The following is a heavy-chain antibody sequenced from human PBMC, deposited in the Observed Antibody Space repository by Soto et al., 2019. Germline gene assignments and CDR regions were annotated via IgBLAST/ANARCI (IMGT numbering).Heavy chain of an antibody. CDR2: IYWNDDK. J-gene: IGHJ4*02. D-gene: IGHD2-15*01. CDR1: GFSLTTRGVG. Sequence: QITLKESGPTLVKPTQTLTLTCSFSGFSLTTRGVGVGWIRQPPRKALEWLALIYWNDDKVYSPSLKSRLTITKDTSKNQVVLTMTDMDPVDTATYFCAHRQFAVPAQEFDYWGQGILVTVSS. V-gene: IGHV2-5*01. CDR3: AHRQFAVPAQEFDY.